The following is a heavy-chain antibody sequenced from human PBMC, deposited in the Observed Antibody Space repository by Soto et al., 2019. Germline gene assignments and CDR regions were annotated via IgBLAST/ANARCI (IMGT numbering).Heavy chain of an antibody. J-gene: IGHJ5*02. V-gene: IGHV1-2*02. CDR2: INPNSGGT. Sequence: ASVKVSCKASGYTVTASYIHWVRQAPGQGLEWMGCINPNSGGTYSAQKFQGRVTLTRDTSISTAYMELASLRSDDTAAYYCARGVIGNWDFFDPWGQGTLVTSPQ. CDR1: GYTVTASY. CDR3: ARGVIGNWDFFDP. D-gene: IGHD7-27*01.